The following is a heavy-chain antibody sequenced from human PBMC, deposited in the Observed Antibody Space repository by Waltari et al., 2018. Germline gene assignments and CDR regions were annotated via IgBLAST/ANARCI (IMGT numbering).Heavy chain of an antibody. CDR2: IKSKTDGGTT. J-gene: IGHJ6*03. CDR3: TTDVLRVWFGELSPSYYMDV. Sequence: EVQLVESGGGLVKPGGSLRLSCAASGFTFSNAWMSWVRQAPGKGLEWVGRIKSKTDGGTTDYAAPVKGRFTISRDDSNNTLYLQMNSLKTEDTAVYYCTTDVLRVWFGELSPSYYMDVWGKGTTVTVSS. V-gene: IGHV3-15*01. CDR1: GFTFSNAW. D-gene: IGHD3-10*01.